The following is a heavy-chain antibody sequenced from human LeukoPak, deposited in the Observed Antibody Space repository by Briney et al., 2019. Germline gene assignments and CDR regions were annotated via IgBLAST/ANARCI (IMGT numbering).Heavy chain of an antibody. CDR3: AREILGSAFSFDY. CDR2: ILCDRRTT. J-gene: IGHJ4*02. D-gene: IGHD1-26*01. V-gene: IGHV3-30*04. Sequence: HPGGSLRLSCAASGFTFRSYMEWGRQAPGKGLGGGAVILCDRRTTNYAESVRGRLTISRDTSENTLYMQMHNLRPEDTAIYYCAREILGSAFSFDYWGQGTLVTVSS. CDR1: GFTFRSY.